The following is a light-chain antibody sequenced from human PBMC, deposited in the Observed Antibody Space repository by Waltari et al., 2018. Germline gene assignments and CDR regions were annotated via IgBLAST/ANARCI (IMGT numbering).Light chain of an antibody. CDR3: QEYGTSHGVT. J-gene: IGKJ3*01. CDR1: HSISDIF. Sequence: EIVLTQSPVTLYLSPGDRATLPCRASHSISDIFLAWYQVNPGQPHRLLISGASTRAIDVTDRFSGSGSGTDFTLTISRVEPEDFAVYYCQEYGTSHGVTFGPGTKVDIK. CDR2: GAS. V-gene: IGKV3-20*01.